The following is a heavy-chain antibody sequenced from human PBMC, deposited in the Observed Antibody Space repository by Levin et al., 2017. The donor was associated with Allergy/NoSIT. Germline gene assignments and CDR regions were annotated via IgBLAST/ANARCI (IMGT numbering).Heavy chain of an antibody. D-gene: IGHD3-22*01. J-gene: IGHJ4*02. CDR1: GGSISNYF. Sequence: SETLSLTCTVSGGSISNYFWSWIRQPAGKGLEWIGRIYTSGNTDYNPSLQSRVIMSVDTSKNQFSLQLTSVTAADTAVYYCAREHKDYDGDGYYYGCWGRGTLVTVSS. CDR2: IYTSGNT. V-gene: IGHV4-4*07. CDR3: AREHKDYDGDGYYYGC.